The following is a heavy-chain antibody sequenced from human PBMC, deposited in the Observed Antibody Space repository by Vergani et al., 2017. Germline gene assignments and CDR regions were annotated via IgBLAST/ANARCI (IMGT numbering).Heavy chain of an antibody. J-gene: IGHJ4*02. V-gene: IGHV4-59*01. D-gene: IGHD2-2*01. CDR3: ARAPAAPRGFRFFDY. CDR1: GGSLSSYY. CDR2: IYYSGST. Sequence: QVQLQESGPGLVKPSETLSLTCTVSGGSLSSYYWSWIRQPPGKGLEWLGYIYYSGSTNYNPSLKSRVTISVDTSKNQFSLKLSSVTAADTAVYYCARAPAAPRGFRFFDYWGQGTLVTVSS.